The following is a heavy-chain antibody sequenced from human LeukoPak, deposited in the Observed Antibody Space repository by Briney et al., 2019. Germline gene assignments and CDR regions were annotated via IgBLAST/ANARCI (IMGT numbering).Heavy chain of an antibody. D-gene: IGHD3/OR15-3a*01. V-gene: IGHV5-51*01. CDR1: GYNFTPYW. CDR3: ARWTGGYYYYYYMDV. Sequence: GESLKISCQSSGYNFTPYWIVWVRQMPGKGLEWMGITFAGYSYTIYSPSFQGQVTISVDKSISTAYLQWSSLKASDTAMYYCARWTGGYYYYYYMDVWGKGTTVTISS. J-gene: IGHJ6*03. CDR2: TFAGYSYT.